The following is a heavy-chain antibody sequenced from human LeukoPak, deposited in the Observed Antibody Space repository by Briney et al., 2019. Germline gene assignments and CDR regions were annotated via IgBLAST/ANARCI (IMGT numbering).Heavy chain of an antibody. Sequence: ASVKVSCKASGYTFTGYYMHWVRQAPGQGLEWMGWINPNSGGTNYAQKFQGRVTMTRDTSISTAYMELSRLRSDDTAAYYCARGASGVYTVTTSWFDPWGPGTLVTVSS. D-gene: IGHD4-17*01. J-gene: IGHJ5*02. CDR2: INPNSGGT. V-gene: IGHV1-2*02. CDR1: GYTFTGYY. CDR3: ARGASGVYTVTTSWFDP.